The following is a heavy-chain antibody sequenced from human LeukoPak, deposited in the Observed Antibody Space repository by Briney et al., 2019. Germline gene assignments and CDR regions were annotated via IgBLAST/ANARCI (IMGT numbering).Heavy chain of an antibody. D-gene: IGHD6-6*01. J-gene: IGHJ5*02. CDR3: AKSRVSSSYWFDP. CDR2: ISSSSSYI. CDR1: GFTFSSYS. V-gene: IGHV3-21*01. Sequence: GGSLRLSCAASGFTFSSYSMNWVRQAPGKGLEWVSSISSSSSYIYYADSVKGRFTISRDNAKNSLYLQMNSLRAEDTAVYYCAKSRVSSSYWFDPWGQGTLVTVSS.